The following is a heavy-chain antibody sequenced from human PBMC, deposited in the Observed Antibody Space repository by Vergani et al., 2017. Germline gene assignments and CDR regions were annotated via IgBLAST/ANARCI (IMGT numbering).Heavy chain of an antibody. CDR1: GFTFSRYN. J-gene: IGHJ6*02. CDR3: ARVGSGSYEYYYYYYGMDV. CDR2: ISSSHSII. Sequence: EVQLMESGGGWVQPGGSLRLSCAVSGFTFSRYNMNWVRQAPGKGLEWVSYISSSHSIIYYADSVKGRFTISRDNAKNSLYLQMNSLRAEDTAVYYCARVGSGSYEYYYYYYGMDVWGQGTTVTVSS. V-gene: IGHV3-48*01. D-gene: IGHD3-10*01.